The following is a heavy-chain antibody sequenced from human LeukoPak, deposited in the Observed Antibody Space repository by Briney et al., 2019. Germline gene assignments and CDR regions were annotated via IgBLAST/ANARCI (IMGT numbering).Heavy chain of an antibody. CDR1: GYTFTSYD. Sequence: SVKVSCKASGYTFTSYDINWVPQATGQGLEWIGWMNRNSGDTGYAQKFQGRVTMTRNTSISTAYMELSSLRSEDTGVYYCARGSWFGEYLHYYYYMDVWGRGTTVTVSS. CDR2: MNRNSGDT. J-gene: IGHJ6*03. V-gene: IGHV1-8*01. CDR3: ARGSWFGEYLHYYYYMDV. D-gene: IGHD3-10*01.